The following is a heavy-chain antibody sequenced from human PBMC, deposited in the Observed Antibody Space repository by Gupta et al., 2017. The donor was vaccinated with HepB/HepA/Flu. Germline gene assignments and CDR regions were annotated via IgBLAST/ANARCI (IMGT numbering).Heavy chain of an antibody. CDR1: GGSIRDTNYY. CDR2: IYYSGTT. J-gene: IGHJ4*02. D-gene: IGHD2/OR15-2a*01. Sequence: QVQLQESGPRLVKPSETLSLTCTVSGGSIRDTNYYWGWVRQSPGEGLAWIGSIYYSGTTYYNPSRKSRVSISVDTANSQFSLKLNSVTETETAVYYCARLSSGTGFYPHFFDRWGQGTLVTVS. CDR3: ARLSSGTGFYPHFFDR. V-gene: IGHV4-39*01.